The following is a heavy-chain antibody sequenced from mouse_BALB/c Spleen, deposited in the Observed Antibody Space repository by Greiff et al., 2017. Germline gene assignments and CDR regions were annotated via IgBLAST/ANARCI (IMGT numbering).Heavy chain of an antibody. V-gene: IGHV5-15*02. Sequence: EVMLVESGGGLVQPGGSRKLSCAASGFTFSDYGMAWVRQAPGKGPEWVAFISNLAYSIYYADTVTGRFTISRENAKNTLYLEMSSLRSEDTAMYYCARDGGSTMITSWFAYWGQGTLVTVSA. D-gene: IGHD2-4*01. CDR3: ARDGGSTMITSWFAY. CDR1: GFTFSDYG. J-gene: IGHJ3*01. CDR2: ISNLAYSI.